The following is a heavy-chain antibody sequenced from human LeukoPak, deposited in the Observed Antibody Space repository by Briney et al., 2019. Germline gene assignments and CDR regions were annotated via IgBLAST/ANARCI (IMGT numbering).Heavy chain of an antibody. V-gene: IGHV4-31*03. J-gene: IGHJ5*02. CDR3: ATYYYGSGSYRGQNWFDP. CDR2: IYYSGST. CDR1: GGSISSGGYS. D-gene: IGHD3-10*01. Sequence: SETLSLTCTVSGGSISSGGYSWSWIRQHPGKGLEWIGYIYYSGSTYYNPSLKSRVTISVDTSKNQFSLKLSSVTAADTAVYYCATYYYGSGSYRGQNWFDPWGQGTLVTVSS.